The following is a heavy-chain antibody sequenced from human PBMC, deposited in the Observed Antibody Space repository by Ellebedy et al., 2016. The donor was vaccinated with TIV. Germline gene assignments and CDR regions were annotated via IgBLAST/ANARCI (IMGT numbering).Heavy chain of an antibody. CDR1: GFTFSSFW. V-gene: IGHV3-7*03. Sequence: GESLKISCGASGFTFSSFWMGWVRRPPGPGLEWVATINQVGNEKYYVDSVKGRFIISRDNAKTSLYLQMNSLRAEDTAVYSCVSAARGSNCCEAYWGQGTLVSVSS. CDR3: VSAARGSNCCEAY. J-gene: IGHJ4*02. CDR2: INQVGNEK. D-gene: IGHD2-21*01.